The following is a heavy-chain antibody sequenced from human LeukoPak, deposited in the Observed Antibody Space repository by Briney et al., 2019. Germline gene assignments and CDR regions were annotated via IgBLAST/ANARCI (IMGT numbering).Heavy chain of an antibody. Sequence: GGSLRLSCAASGFTFSSYAMSWVRQAPGKGLEWVSAISGSGGSTYYADSVKGRFTISRDISKNTLYLQMNSLRAEDTAVYYCAKDSIVVVRIFDYWGQGTLVTVSS. CDR2: ISGSGGST. V-gene: IGHV3-23*01. D-gene: IGHD3-22*01. CDR3: AKDSIVVVRIFDY. CDR1: GFTFSSYA. J-gene: IGHJ4*02.